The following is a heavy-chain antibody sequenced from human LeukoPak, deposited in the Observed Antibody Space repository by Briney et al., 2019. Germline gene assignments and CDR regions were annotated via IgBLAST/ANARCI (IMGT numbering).Heavy chain of an antibody. CDR2: ISAYNGNT. D-gene: IGHD3-10*01. V-gene: IGHV1-18*01. Sequence: ASVKVSCKASGYTFTSYGISWVRQAPGQGLEWMGWISAYNGNTNYAQKFQGRVTITADKSTSTAYMELSSLRSEDTAVYYCARVAVWFGELYHFDYWGQGTLVTVSS. CDR1: GYTFTSYG. J-gene: IGHJ4*02. CDR3: ARVAVWFGELYHFDY.